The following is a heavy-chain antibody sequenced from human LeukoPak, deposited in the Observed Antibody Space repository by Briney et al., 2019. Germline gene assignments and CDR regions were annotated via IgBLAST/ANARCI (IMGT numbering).Heavy chain of an antibody. CDR1: GASINNYY. CDR2: IHHSGST. CDR3: ARAVDDFWSGYLDY. D-gene: IGHD3-3*01. J-gene: IGHJ4*02. Sequence: SETLSLTCTVSGASINNYYWSWIRQTPGKGLDWLAYIHHSGSTNYNPSLKSRATISLDASKSQFSLKLSSVTAADTAVYYCARAVDDFWSGYLDYWGQGTLVTVSS. V-gene: IGHV4-59*01.